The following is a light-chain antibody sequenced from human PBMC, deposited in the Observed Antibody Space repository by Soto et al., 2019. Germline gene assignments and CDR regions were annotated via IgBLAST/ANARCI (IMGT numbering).Light chain of an antibody. CDR3: QQYRSSAWT. J-gene: IGKJ1*01. CDR2: GAS. V-gene: IGKV3-20*01. Sequence: EIVLTQSPGTLSLSPGERATLSCRASQSITGSYLAWYQQKPGQAPRLLIYGASSRATGIPDRFSGSGSGTALTLTISRLQPEDLAVYYGQQYRSSAWTFGQGTKVEIK. CDR1: QSITGSY.